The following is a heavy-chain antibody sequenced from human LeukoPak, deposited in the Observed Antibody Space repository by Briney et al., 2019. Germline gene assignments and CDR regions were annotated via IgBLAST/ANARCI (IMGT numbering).Heavy chain of an antibody. V-gene: IGHV3-72*01. J-gene: IGHJ4*02. CDR3: VRDLVGAEAY. D-gene: IGHD1-26*01. Sequence: GGSLRLSCAASGFTFSDHQMDWVRQAPGKGLEWVGRSRNKANSYTTEYAASVNGRFTISRDNSKNSLYLQMNSLKTEGTAVYYCVRDLVGAEAYWGQGTLVTVSS. CDR2: SRNKANSYTT. CDR1: GFTFSDHQ.